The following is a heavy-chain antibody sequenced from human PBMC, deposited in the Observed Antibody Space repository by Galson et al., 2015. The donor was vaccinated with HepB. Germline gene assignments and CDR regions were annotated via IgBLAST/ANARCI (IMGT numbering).Heavy chain of an antibody. J-gene: IGHJ3*02. CDR3: ASVYGGNSGAFDI. CDR1: GFTFSRFG. D-gene: IGHD4-23*01. V-gene: IGHV3-30*03. Sequence: SLRLSCAASGFTFSRFGMHWVRQAPGKGLEWVATISFAGSNKYYVDSVKGRFIISRDNSRNTLYLQMNNLRAEDTAVYYCASVYGGNSGAFDIWGQGTMVTVSS. CDR2: ISFAGSNK.